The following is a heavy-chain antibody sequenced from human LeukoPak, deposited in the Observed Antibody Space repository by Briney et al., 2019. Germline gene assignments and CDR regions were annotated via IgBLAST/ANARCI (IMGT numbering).Heavy chain of an antibody. J-gene: IGHJ3*01. CDR1: GGTFSSYA. Sequence: GASVKVSCKASGGTFSSYAISWVRQAPGQGLEWMGGIIPIFGTANYAQKFQGRVTITADESTSTAYMELSSLRSEDTAVYYCARSPQNGAHVFDVWGQGTMVTVSS. V-gene: IGHV1-69*13. CDR2: IIPIFGTA. D-gene: IGHD2-8*01. CDR3: ARSPQNGAHVFDV.